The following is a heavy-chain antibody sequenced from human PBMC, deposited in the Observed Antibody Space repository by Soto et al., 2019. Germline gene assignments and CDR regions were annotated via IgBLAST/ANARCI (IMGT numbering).Heavy chain of an antibody. CDR1: GFTFSSYS. D-gene: IGHD4-4*01. V-gene: IGHV3-21*01. CDR2: ISSSSSYI. CDR3: ARHRHELHDYSNYRYGYYYMDV. J-gene: IGHJ6*03. Sequence: GGSLRLSCAASGFTFSSYSMNWVRQAPGKGLEWVSSISSSSSYIYYADSVKGRFTISRDNAKNSLYLQMNSLRAEDTAVYYCARHRHELHDYSNYRYGYYYMDVWGKGTTVTVSS.